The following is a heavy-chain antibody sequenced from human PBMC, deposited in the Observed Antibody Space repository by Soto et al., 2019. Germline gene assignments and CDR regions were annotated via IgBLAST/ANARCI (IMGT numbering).Heavy chain of an antibody. V-gene: IGHV4-39*01. Sequence: SETLSLTCSVSGGSITGSSYYWGWLRQPPGEGLEWIGSIYYSGSTYYNPSLKSRVTLSADTAKNQFSLKLSSVTAADTAVYYCARQGYDSSGYCFDHWGQGTPVTVSS. J-gene: IGHJ4*02. CDR2: IYYSGST. CDR3: ARQGYDSSGYCFDH. D-gene: IGHD3-22*01. CDR1: GGSITGSSYY.